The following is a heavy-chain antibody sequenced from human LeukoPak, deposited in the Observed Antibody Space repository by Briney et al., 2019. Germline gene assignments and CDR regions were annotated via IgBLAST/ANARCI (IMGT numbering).Heavy chain of an antibody. Sequence: SETLSLTCSVSGGSISSDDDYWSWIRQPPGKGLEWIGYINHSGNTYYIPSLRSRATISIDTSKIRFSLELSSVIAADTAIYYCARYTVTNLLDYWGQGTLVTVSS. CDR2: INHSGNT. J-gene: IGHJ4*02. CDR3: ARYTVTNLLDY. V-gene: IGHV4-30-4*08. D-gene: IGHD4-17*01. CDR1: GGSISSDDDY.